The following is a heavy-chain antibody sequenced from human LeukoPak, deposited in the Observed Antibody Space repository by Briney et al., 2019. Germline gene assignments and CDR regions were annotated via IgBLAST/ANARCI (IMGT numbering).Heavy chain of an antibody. Sequence: SETLSLTCIVSGGSINNYYWSWIRQPPGKGLEWIGYIYYSGSHNYNPSLKSRVTISVDTSKNQFSLKLSSVTAADTAVYYCAGGDYFSYYFDYWGQGTLVTVSS. V-gene: IGHV4-59*01. D-gene: IGHD2-21*02. J-gene: IGHJ4*02. CDR1: GGSINNYY. CDR3: AGGDYFSYYFDY. CDR2: IYYSGSH.